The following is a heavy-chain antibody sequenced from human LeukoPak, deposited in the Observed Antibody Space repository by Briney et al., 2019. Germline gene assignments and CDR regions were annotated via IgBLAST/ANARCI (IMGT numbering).Heavy chain of an antibody. V-gene: IGHV3-11*01. CDR1: GFTFSDYY. D-gene: IGHD3-22*01. CDR2: IGSTGSTI. Sequence: GGSLRLSCAASGFTFSDYYMSWIRQAPGKGLEWVSYIGSTGSTIYYADSVKGRFTTSRDNAKNSLYLQMNSLRAEDTAVYYCARADDSSGYCWRYYYYMDVWGNGTTVTISS. CDR3: ARADDSSGYCWRYYYYMDV. J-gene: IGHJ6*03.